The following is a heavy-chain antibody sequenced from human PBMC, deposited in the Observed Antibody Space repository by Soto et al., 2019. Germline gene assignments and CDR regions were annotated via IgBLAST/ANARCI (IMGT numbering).Heavy chain of an antibody. D-gene: IGHD2-21*01. CDR2: VYNSGST. V-gene: IGHV4-59*01. CDR1: GGFISNYY. Sequence: SETLSLTCSVSGGFISNYYWTWIRQSPGKGLEWIGYVYNSGSTKYNPSLKSRVSISIDTSKNQFSLKLSSVTAADTAVYYCARGGVVVVSYALDAWGQGSTVTVSS. CDR3: ARGGVVVVSYALDA. J-gene: IGHJ6*02.